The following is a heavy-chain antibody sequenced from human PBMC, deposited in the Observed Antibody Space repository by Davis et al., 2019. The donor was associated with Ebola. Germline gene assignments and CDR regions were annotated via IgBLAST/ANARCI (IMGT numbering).Heavy chain of an antibody. V-gene: IGHV3-21*01. Sequence: GESLKISCAASGFTFSTYSMSWVRQAPGKGLEWVSSISSDSDYIYYADSAKGRFTISRDNAKNSLYLQMNSLRAEDTAVYYCARDPGGIVAIEFDYWGQGTLVTVSS. J-gene: IGHJ4*02. CDR2: ISSDSDYI. D-gene: IGHD5-12*01. CDR1: GFTFSTYS. CDR3: ARDPGGIVAIEFDY.